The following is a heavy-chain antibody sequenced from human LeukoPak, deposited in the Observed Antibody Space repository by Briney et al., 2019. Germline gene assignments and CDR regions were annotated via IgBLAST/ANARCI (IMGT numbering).Heavy chain of an antibody. J-gene: IGHJ3*02. Sequence: SVTVSCTASGGTFSSYAISWVRQAPGQGLEWMGGIIPIFGTANYAQKFQGRVTITADESTSTAYMELSSLRSEDTAVYYCARDRSSGYYAQDAFDIWGQGTMVTVSS. CDR1: GGTFSSYA. CDR2: IIPIFGTA. V-gene: IGHV1-69*13. D-gene: IGHD3-22*01. CDR3: ARDRSSGYYAQDAFDI.